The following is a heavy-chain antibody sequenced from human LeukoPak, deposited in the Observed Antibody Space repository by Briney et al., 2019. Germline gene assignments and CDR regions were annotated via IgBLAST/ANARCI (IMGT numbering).Heavy chain of an antibody. J-gene: IGHJ4*02. CDR3: ARAVAAAPGTFDY. Sequence: SQTLSLTCTVSGGSINSGSHYWSWIRQHPGEGLKWIGYIYNGGSTYYNPSLKSRVSISVDTSKNQFSLKLSSMTAADTAVYYCARAVAAAPGTFDYWGQGTLVTVSS. V-gene: IGHV4-31*03. D-gene: IGHD6-13*01. CDR2: IYNGGST. CDR1: GGSINSGSHY.